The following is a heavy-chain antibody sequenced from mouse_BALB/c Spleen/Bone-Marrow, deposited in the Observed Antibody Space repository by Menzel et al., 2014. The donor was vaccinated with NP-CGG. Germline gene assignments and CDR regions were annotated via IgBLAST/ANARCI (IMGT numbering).Heavy chain of an antibody. D-gene: IGHD2-1*01. CDR2: IYPGNVNT. CDR1: GYTFTSYY. J-gene: IGHJ4*01. V-gene: IGHV1S56*01. Sequence: VQLQQSGPELVKPGASVRISCKASGYTFTSYYIHWVKQRPGQGLEWIGWIYPGNVNTKYNEKFKGKATLTADKSSSTASMQLSSLTSEDSAVYFCARWGNYGDYAMDYWGQGTSVTVSS. CDR3: ARWGNYGDYAMDY.